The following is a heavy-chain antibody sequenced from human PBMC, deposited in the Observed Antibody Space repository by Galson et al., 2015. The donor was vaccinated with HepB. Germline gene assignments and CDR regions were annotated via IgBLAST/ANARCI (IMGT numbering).Heavy chain of an antibody. CDR3: ARDDSYFDWSMPDY. CDR1: GFTFSSYG. V-gene: IGHV3-33*08. CDR2: IWYDGSNK. J-gene: IGHJ4*02. Sequence: SLRLSCAASGFTFSSYGMHWVRQAPGKGLEWVAVIWYDGSNKYYADSVKGRFTISRDNSKNTLYLQMNSLRAEDTAVYYCARDDSYFDWSMPDYWGQGTLVTVSS. D-gene: IGHD3-9*01.